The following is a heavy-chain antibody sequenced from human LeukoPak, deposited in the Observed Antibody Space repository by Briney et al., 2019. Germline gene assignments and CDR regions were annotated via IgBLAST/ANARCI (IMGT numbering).Heavy chain of an antibody. D-gene: IGHD5/OR15-5a*01. CDR1: GGSIRSYY. Sequence: PSETLSLTCTVSGGSIRSYYWNWIRQPPGKGLEWIGYIYYSGSTNYNPSLTSRVTISVDTSKNQFSLKLTSVTTTDTAVYYCASEPQGPRSTRPSPNYHYASTDVWGEGTTVTVSS. J-gene: IGHJ6*03. V-gene: IGHV4-59*01. CDR3: ASEPQGPRSTRPSPNYHYASTDV. CDR2: IYYSGST.